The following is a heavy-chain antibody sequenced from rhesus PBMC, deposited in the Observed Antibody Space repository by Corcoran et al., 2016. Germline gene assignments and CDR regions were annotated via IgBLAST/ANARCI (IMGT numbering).Heavy chain of an antibody. D-gene: IGHD1-14*01. CDR1: GYSISSVYG. CDR3: ARVGTTPNFDY. V-gene: IGHV4-122*02. Sequence: QLQLQESDPGLVKPSETLSLTCAVSGYSISSVYGWGWIRQPPGKGLEWIGYISYIGSTSYNPSLKSRVTISRDTSKNQFSLKLSSVTAADTAVYYCARVGTTPNFDYWGQGVLVTVSS. J-gene: IGHJ4*01. CDR2: ISYIGST.